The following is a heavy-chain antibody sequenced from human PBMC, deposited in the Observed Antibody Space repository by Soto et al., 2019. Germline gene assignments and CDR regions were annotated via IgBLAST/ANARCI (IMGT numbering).Heavy chain of an antibody. V-gene: IGHV3-23*01. D-gene: IGHD3-9*01. CDR1: VFTFSSYA. Sequence: EVQLLESGGGLVQPGGSLRLSCAASVFTFSSYAMSWVRQAPGKGLEWVSAISGSGGSTYYADSVKGRFTISRDNSKNTLYLQMNSLRAEDTAVYYCATPIFDWLFGAFDYWGQGTLVTVSS. CDR3: ATPIFDWLFGAFDY. J-gene: IGHJ4*02. CDR2: ISGSGGST.